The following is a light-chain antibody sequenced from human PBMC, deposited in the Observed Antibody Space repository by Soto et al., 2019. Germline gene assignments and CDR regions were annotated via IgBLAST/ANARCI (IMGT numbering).Light chain of an antibody. CDR1: ALPNQY. CDR2: KGS. J-gene: IGLJ2*01. CDR3: QSAASSGSYVV. Sequence: SYELTQQPSVSVSKGQSARITCSGDALPNQYAYWYQQKPGRAPVLVIHKGSERPSGIPERFSGSTSGTTVTLTISGVQAEDEADYYCQSAASSGSYVVFGGGTKVTVL. V-gene: IGLV3-25*03.